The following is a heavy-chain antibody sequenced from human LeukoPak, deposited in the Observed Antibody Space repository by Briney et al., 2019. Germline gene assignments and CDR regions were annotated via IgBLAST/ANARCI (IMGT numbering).Heavy chain of an antibody. Sequence: ASVKVSCKASGYTFTTYGIGWVRQAPGQGLEWMGWISAYNGNAIYAQQFQGRVTMTTDTSTTTAYMELGSVISDDTAVYYCARVHGDSDFDYWGQGTLVTVSS. J-gene: IGHJ4*02. CDR2: ISAYNGNA. CDR3: ARVHGDSDFDY. CDR1: GYTFTTYG. V-gene: IGHV1-18*01. D-gene: IGHD7-27*01.